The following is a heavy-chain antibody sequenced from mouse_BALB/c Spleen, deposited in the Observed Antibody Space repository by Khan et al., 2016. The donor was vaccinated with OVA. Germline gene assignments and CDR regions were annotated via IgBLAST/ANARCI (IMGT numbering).Heavy chain of an antibody. CDR3: RISTINA. Sequence: VQLKQSGAELVKPAASLKLSCTASGYNIKDIYIHWVKQRPEKGLERIRRTDPANGNTKYDPKVQGKATITADTSSNTAYLQLSSLTSEDTAVYYCRISTINAWGQGTTLTVSS. J-gene: IGHJ2*01. CDR1: GYNIKDIY. V-gene: IGHV14-3*02. CDR2: TDPANGNT.